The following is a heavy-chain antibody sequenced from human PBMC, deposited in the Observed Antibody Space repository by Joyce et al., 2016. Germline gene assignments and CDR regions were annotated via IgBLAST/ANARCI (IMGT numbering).Heavy chain of an antibody. Sequence: VQLVQSGAEVKKPGSSVKVSCKVSGGNFYDYTITWVRQAPGQGMEWMGRFIPIVGVANYARKFRGSVALTADKSTATAYLELNSLGLDDTAMFFCTRGRIEYSKTFNAYDIWGQGTMVTVSS. CDR2: FIPIVGVA. CDR1: GGNFYDYT. D-gene: IGHD2/OR15-2a*01. J-gene: IGHJ3*02. V-gene: IGHV1-69*04. CDR3: TRGRIEYSKTFNAYDI.